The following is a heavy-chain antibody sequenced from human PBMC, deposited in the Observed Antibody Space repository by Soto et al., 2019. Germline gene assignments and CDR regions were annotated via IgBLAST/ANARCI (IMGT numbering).Heavy chain of an antibody. Sequence: SVKISCKASVGTVSSYAISWVRQTTGQGLEWMGGIIPIFGTANYAQKFQGRVTITADESTSTAYMELSSLRSEDTAVYYCARDTLRYFDEAFDIWGQGTMVTVSS. D-gene: IGHD3-9*01. CDR2: IIPIFGTA. CDR1: VGTVSSYA. V-gene: IGHV1-69*13. J-gene: IGHJ3*02. CDR3: ARDTLRYFDEAFDI.